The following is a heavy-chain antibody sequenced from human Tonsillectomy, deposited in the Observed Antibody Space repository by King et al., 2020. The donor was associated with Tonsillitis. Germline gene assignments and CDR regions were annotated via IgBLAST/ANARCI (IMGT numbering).Heavy chain of an antibody. CDR2: IKQDGSEK. CDR3: ATTSRPGGTFDF. CDR1: GITFSSYW. J-gene: IGHJ3*01. Sequence: VQLVESGGGLVQPGGSLRLSCAASGITFSSYWMSWVRQTPGKGLEWVANIKQDGSEKSYVDSVKGRFTISRDNAKTSLYLHMNSLRAEDMALYYCATTSRPGGTFDFWGQGTMVTVSS. D-gene: IGHD3-16*01. V-gene: IGHV3-7*03.